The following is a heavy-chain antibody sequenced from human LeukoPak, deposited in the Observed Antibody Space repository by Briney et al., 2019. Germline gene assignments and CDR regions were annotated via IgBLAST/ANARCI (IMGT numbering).Heavy chain of an antibody. V-gene: IGHV4-59*01. J-gene: IGHJ6*03. CDR3: ARDLWSGYYTVMDV. Sequence: PSETLSLTCTVSGGSISSYYWSWIRQPPGKGLEWIGYIYYSGSTNYNPSLKSRVTISVDTSKNQFSLKLSSVTAADTAVYYCARDLWSGYYTVMDVWGKGTTVTVSS. D-gene: IGHD3-3*01. CDR2: IYYSGST. CDR1: GGSISSYY.